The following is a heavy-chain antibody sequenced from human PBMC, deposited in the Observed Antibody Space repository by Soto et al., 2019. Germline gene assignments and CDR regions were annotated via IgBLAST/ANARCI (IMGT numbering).Heavy chain of an antibody. J-gene: IGHJ4*02. D-gene: IGHD6-13*01. CDR1: GYTFTSYG. CDR3: ARDRTRGLAAAGTRSVIGY. V-gene: IGHV1-18*01. Sequence: QVQLVQSGAEVKKPGASVKVSCNASGYTFTSYGISWVRQAPGQGLEWMGWISAYNGNTNYAQKLQGRVTMTTDTSTSTAYMELRSLRSDDTAVYYCARDRTRGLAAAGTRSVIGYWGQGTLVTVSS. CDR2: ISAYNGNT.